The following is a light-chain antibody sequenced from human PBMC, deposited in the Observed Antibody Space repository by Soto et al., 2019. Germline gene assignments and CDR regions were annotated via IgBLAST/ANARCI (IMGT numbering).Light chain of an antibody. J-gene: IGKJ1*01. CDR3: QEYTTYSRT. Sequence: DIQMTQSPSTLSASVGDRVTITCRASQSISSWLAWYQQKPGKAPKVLIKDASTLESGVPSRFSGGGSGTEFTLTISCLQPDDFATYYCQEYTTYSRTFGQGTKVEVK. CDR2: DAS. CDR1: QSISSW. V-gene: IGKV1-5*01.